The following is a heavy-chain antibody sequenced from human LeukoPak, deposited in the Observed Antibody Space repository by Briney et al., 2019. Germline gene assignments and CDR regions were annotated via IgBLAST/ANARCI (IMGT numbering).Heavy chain of an antibody. D-gene: IGHD3-22*01. CDR2: IYYSGST. CDR3: ARGTYYYDSSGYYPALGAFDI. J-gene: IGHJ3*02. V-gene: IGHV4-59*01. CDR1: GGSISSYY. Sequence: SETLSLTCTVSGGSISSYYWSWIRQPPGKGLEWIGYIYYSGSTNYNPSLKSRVTISVDTSKNQFSLKLSSVTAADTAVYYCARGTYYYDSSGYYPALGAFDIWGQGTMVTVPS.